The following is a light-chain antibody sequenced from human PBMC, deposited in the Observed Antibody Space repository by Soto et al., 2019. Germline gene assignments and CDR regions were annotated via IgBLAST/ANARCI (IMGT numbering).Light chain of an antibody. V-gene: IGKV3-20*01. CDR1: QSLNTIY. CDR2: NAF. J-gene: IGKJ1*01. CDR3: QQYGGSPET. Sequence: EIVLTQSPVTLSLSPGERATLSCRASQSLNTIYLAWYQQKPGQAPRLVIYNAFRRATGIPDRFSGSGSGTDFTLTISGLEPEDFATYYCQQYGGSPETFGQGTKVEIK.